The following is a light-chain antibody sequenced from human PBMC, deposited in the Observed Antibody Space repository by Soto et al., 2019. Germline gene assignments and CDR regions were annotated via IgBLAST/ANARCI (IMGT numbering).Light chain of an antibody. V-gene: IGKV3-20*01. CDR2: DAS. Sequence: SPSSSALPIPPGPSATLSCRASQTVRNNYLAWYQQKPGQAPRLLIYDASSRATGIPDRFSGSGSGTDFTLTISRLETEDFAVFYCQQYGTSQIIFGQGTRLEI. J-gene: IGKJ5*01. CDR1: QTVRNNY. CDR3: QQYGTSQII.